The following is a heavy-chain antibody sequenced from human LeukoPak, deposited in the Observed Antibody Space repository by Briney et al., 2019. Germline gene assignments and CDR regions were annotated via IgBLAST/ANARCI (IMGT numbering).Heavy chain of an antibody. Sequence: GGSLRLSCAASGFTFDDYAMHWVRQAPGKGLEWVSGISWNSGSIGYADSVKGRFTISRDNAKNSLYLQMNSLRAEDTALYYCAKEHSSSWTFDYWGQGTLVTVSS. CDR2: ISWNSGSI. CDR3: AKEHSSSWTFDY. CDR1: GFTFDDYA. V-gene: IGHV3-9*01. D-gene: IGHD6-13*01. J-gene: IGHJ4*02.